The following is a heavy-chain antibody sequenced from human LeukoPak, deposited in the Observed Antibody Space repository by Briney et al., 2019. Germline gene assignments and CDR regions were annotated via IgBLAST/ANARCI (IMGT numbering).Heavy chain of an antibody. Sequence: SETLSLTCAVSGYSISSGYYWGRIRQPPGKGLEWIGSIYHSGSTYYNPSLKSRVTISVDTSKNQFSLKLSSVTAADTAVYYCARQISDFWSGYPNFDYWGQGTLVTVSS. V-gene: IGHV4-38-2*01. CDR2: IYHSGST. CDR1: GYSISSGYY. J-gene: IGHJ4*02. CDR3: ARQISDFWSGYPNFDY. D-gene: IGHD3-3*01.